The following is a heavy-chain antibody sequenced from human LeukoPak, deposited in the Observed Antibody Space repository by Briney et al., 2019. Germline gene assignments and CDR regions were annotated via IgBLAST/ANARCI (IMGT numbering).Heavy chain of an antibody. J-gene: IGHJ4*02. CDR3: ARGLLMSWSPFDY. Sequence: PSETLSLTCTVSGGSISSYYWSWIRRPPGKGLEWIGYIYYSGSTNYNPSLRSRVTISVDTSKNQFSLKLSSVTAADTAVYYCARGLLMSWSPFDYWGQGTLVTVSS. CDR2: IYYSGST. V-gene: IGHV4-59*01. CDR1: GGSISSYY. D-gene: IGHD6-13*01.